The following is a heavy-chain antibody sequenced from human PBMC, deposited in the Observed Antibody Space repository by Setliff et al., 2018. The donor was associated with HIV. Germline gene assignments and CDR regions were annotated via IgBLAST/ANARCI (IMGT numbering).Heavy chain of an antibody. J-gene: IGHJ6*03. V-gene: IGHV3-11*05. Sequence: GGSLRLSCAASGFTFSDYYMSWIRQAPGKGLEWVSYITGSSSYTNYADSVKGRFTISRDNAKNSLYLQMNSLRAEDTAVYYCARDTMAKAGTTPFSYYYYMDVRGNGTTVTVSS. CDR1: GFTFSDYY. CDR3: ARDTMAKAGTTPFSYYYYMDV. CDR2: ITGSSSYT. D-gene: IGHD3-10*01.